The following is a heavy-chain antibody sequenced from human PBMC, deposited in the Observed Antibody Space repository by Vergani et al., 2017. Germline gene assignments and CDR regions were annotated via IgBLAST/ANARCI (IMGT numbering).Heavy chain of an antibody. CDR2: IYSTGST. D-gene: IGHD2-15*01. Sequence: QVQLEESGPGLVKPSETLSLTCTVSGGSFNTYYWSWIRQSPGKGLEWIGYIYSTGSTNYNPSLNSRVTISVDTSKNQFSLKLSSVTAADTAVYYCARDSAGDCSGGSCRRGGMDVWGQGTTVTVSS. J-gene: IGHJ6*02. V-gene: IGHV4-59*13. CDR1: GGSFNTYY. CDR3: ARDSAGDCSGGSCRRGGMDV.